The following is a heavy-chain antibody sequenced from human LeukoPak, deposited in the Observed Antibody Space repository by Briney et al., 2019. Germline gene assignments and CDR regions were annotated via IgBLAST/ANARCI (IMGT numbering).Heavy chain of an antibody. CDR2: ISGSGGST. V-gene: IGHV3-23*01. J-gene: IGHJ4*02. Sequence: GGSLRLSCAASGFTFSSYAMSWVRQAPGKGLEWVSDISGSGGSTYYADSVNGRFTISTDNSKNTLYLQMNSLRAEDTAVYYCARGDRVEMATITFDYWGQGTLVTVSS. CDR3: ARGDRVEMATITFDY. D-gene: IGHD5-24*01. CDR1: GFTFSSYA.